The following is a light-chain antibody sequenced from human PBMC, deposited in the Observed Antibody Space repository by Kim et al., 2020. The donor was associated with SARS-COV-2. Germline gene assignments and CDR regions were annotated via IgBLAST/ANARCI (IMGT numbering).Light chain of an antibody. J-gene: IGLJ2*01. V-gene: IGLV3-1*01. CDR3: QAWDSNTAV. CDR2: QDT. CDR1: KLEDRY. Sequence: LSPGQAATITCSGDKLEDRYVCWFQQKPGQSPLLVISQDTKRPSGIPERFSGSNSGNTATLTISGTQATDEADYFCQAWDSNTAVFGGGTQLTVL.